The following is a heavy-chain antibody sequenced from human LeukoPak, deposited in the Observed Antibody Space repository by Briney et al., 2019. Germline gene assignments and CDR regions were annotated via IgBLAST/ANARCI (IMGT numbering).Heavy chain of an antibody. CDR2: INPNSGGT. V-gene: IGHV1-2*02. D-gene: IGHD3-22*01. CDR3: ARGHYYDSSGYRDY. J-gene: IGHJ4*02. CDR1: GYTFTGYY. Sequence: GASVKVSCKASGYTFTGYYMHWVRQAPGQGLEWVGWINPNSGGTNYAQKFQGRVTMTRDTSISTAYMELSRLRSDDTAVYYCARGHYYDSSGYRDYWGQGTLVTVSS.